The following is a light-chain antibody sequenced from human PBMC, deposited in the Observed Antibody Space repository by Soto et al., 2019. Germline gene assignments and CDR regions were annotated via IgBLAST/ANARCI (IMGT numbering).Light chain of an antibody. V-gene: IGLV2-14*03. CDR1: SSDIGGYNY. Sequence: QSVLTQPASVSGSPGQSIPISCTGTSSDIGGYNYVSWYQQHPGKAPKLIIYDVSNRPSGVSNRFSGSKSGNTASLAISGLQAEDEADYYCSSYTSSKTLVFGGGTKLTVL. CDR3: SSYTSSKTLV. J-gene: IGLJ2*01. CDR2: DVS.